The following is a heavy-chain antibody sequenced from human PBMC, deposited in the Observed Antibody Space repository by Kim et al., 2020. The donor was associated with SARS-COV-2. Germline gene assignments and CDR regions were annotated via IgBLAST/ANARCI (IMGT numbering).Heavy chain of an antibody. V-gene: IGHV3-72*01. D-gene: IGHD3-10*01. Sequence: YSTEYAASVKGRFTASRDDSRTSEYLQMNSLKSDDTAVYYCTRDRRGVGDVWGQGTTVTVSS. J-gene: IGHJ6*02. CDR2: YST. CDR3: TRDRRGVGDV.